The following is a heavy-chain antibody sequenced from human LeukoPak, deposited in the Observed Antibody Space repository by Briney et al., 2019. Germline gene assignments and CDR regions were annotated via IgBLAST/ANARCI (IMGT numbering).Heavy chain of an antibody. CDR2: IKQDGSEK. CDR3: ARDRAVVVVAAYISGYYYMDV. Sequence: GGSLRLSCAASGFTFSSYWMSWVRQAPGKGLEWVANIKQDGSEKYYVDSAKGRFTISRDNAKNSLYLQMNSLRAEDTAVYYCARDRAVVVVAAYISGYYYMDVWGKGTTVTVSS. CDR1: GFTFSSYW. J-gene: IGHJ6*03. D-gene: IGHD2-15*01. V-gene: IGHV3-7*01.